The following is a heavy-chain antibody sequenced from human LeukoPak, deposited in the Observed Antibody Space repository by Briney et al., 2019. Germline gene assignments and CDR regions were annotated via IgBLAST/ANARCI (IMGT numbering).Heavy chain of an antibody. Sequence: SQTLSLTXTVSGGSISSGSYYWSWIRQPAGKGLEWIGRIYTSGSTNYNPSLKSRVTISVDTSKNQFSLKLNSVTAADTAVYYCAREDYYGSGSHMDVWGKGTTVTVSS. CDR3: AREDYYGSGSHMDV. V-gene: IGHV4-61*02. CDR1: GGSISSGSYY. D-gene: IGHD3-10*01. J-gene: IGHJ6*03. CDR2: IYTSGST.